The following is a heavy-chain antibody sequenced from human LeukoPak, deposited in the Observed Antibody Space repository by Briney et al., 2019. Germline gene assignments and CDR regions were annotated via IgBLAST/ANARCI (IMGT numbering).Heavy chain of an antibody. V-gene: IGHV3-30*02. CDR2: IRYDGSNK. Sequence: GGSLRLSCAASGFTFSSYAMSWVRQAPGKGLEWVAFIRYDGSNKYYADSVKGRFTISRDNSKNTLYLQMNSLRAEDSAEYYCAKPLLTTATGTGRAFDIWGQGTMVTVSA. CDR3: AKPLLTTATGTGRAFDI. D-gene: IGHD1-1*01. CDR1: GFTFSSYA. J-gene: IGHJ3*02.